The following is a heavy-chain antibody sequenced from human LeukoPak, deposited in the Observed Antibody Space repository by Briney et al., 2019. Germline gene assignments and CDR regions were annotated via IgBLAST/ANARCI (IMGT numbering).Heavy chain of an antibody. CDR2: IYYSGST. V-gene: IGHV4-61*01. D-gene: IGHD3-10*01. Sequence: PSETLSLTCTVSGGSVSSGSYYWSWIRQPPGKGLECIGYIYYSGSTNYNPSLKSRVTISVDTSKNQFSLKLSSVTAADTAVYYCARDYYGSGGYYRIDYWGQGTLVTVSS. CDR3: ARDYYGSGGYYRIDY. J-gene: IGHJ4*02. CDR1: GGSVSSGSYY.